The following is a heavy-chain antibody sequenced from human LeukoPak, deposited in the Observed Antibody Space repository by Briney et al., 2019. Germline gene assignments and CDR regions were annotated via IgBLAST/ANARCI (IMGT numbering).Heavy chain of an antibody. D-gene: IGHD4-23*01. CDR3: ARGHYGGSFDY. Sequence: ASVKVSCKASGYTLTGYYMHWVRQAPGQGLEWMGWINPNSGGTNYAQKFQGRVTMTRDTSISTACMELRRLRSDDTAVYYCARGHYGGSFDYWGQGTLVTVSS. CDR2: INPNSGGT. V-gene: IGHV1-2*02. CDR1: GYTLTGYY. J-gene: IGHJ4*02.